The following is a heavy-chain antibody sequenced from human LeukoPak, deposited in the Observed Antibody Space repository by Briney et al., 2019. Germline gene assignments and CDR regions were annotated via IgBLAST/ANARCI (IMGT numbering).Heavy chain of an antibody. V-gene: IGHV3-23*01. J-gene: IGHJ4*02. CDR1: GFTFSGYT. CDR3: AKDWHSYDSSGYTDY. D-gene: IGHD3-22*01. Sequence: GGSLRLSCAASGFTFSGYTMSWVRQAPGKGLEWVSGISGSGGRTYYADSVKGRFTISRDNSKNTLYLQMNSLRVEDTAVYYCAKDWHSYDSSGYTDYWGQGTLVTVSS. CDR2: ISGSGGRT.